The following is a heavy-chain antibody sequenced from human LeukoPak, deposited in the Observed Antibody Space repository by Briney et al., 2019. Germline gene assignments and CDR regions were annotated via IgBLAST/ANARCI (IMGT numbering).Heavy chain of an antibody. D-gene: IGHD4-23*01. CDR3: AKDHLTDGNSGQVGAI. CDR1: GFTFDDYG. J-gene: IGHJ4*02. V-gene: IGHV3-20*04. CDR2: INWNGGST. Sequence: GGSLRLSCAASGFTFDDYGMSWVRQAPGKGLEWVSGINWNGGSTGYADSVKGRFTISRDNSKNTLYLQMNSLRAEDTAVYYCAKDHLTDGNSGQVGAIWGQGTLVTVSS.